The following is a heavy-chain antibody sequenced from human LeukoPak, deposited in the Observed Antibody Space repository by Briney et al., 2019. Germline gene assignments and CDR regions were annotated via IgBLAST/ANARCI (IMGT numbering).Heavy chain of an antibody. CDR3: ARLHPRGGTYHFDY. D-gene: IGHD1-26*01. V-gene: IGHV5-51*01. CDR1: GYSFTNHR. J-gene: IGHJ4*02. Sequence: ESLNISCKGSGYSFTNHRIGWVREMPGKGLEWIAIIYFGESDTRYSPPFQWQVTISADNSIRTAYLPWSSLKASHTAMFYCARLHPRGGTYHFDYWGQGTLLTVSS. CDR2: IYFGESDT.